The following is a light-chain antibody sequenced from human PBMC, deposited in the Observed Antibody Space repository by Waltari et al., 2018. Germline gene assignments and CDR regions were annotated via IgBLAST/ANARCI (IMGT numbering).Light chain of an antibody. CDR1: QIFLYWSKNENC. J-gene: IGKJ4*01. CDR2: SAS. V-gene: IGKV4-1*01. Sequence: ERATINCKSSQIFLYWSKNENCLTWYQQKPGQPPRLLIYSASTRESGVPDRFSGSGSGTDFTLTISSLQAEDVAVYYCQQYYSTPLTFGGGTKVEIK. CDR3: QQYYSTPLT.